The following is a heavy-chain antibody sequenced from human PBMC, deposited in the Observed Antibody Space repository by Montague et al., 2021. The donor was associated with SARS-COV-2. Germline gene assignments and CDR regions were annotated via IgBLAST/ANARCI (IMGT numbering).Heavy chain of an antibody. CDR2: FYSVGST. CDR1: GGSINNYY. CDR3: ARETMTADAFDI. J-gene: IGHJ3*02. D-gene: IGHD1-14*01. Sequence: SETLSLTCTVSGGSINNYYWGWIRQPPGKGLEWIGYFYSVGSTDYNPSLKSRATISRDTSKNQFSLKVRSVTAADTAVYYCARETMTADAFDIWGQGTMVTVSS. V-gene: IGHV4-59*01.